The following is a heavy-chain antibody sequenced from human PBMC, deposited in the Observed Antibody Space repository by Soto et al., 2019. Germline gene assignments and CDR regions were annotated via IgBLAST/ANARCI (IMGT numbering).Heavy chain of an antibody. CDR2: IYYSGST. J-gene: IGHJ4*02. V-gene: IGHV4-30-4*01. Sequence: PSETLSLTCTVSGGSISSGDYYWSWIRQPPGKGLEWIGYIYYSGSTYYNPSLKSRVTISVDTPKNQFSLKLSSVTAADTAVYYCARVEVTTTYFDYWGQGTLVTVSS. CDR3: ARVEVTTTYFDY. CDR1: GGSISSGDYY. D-gene: IGHD5-12*01.